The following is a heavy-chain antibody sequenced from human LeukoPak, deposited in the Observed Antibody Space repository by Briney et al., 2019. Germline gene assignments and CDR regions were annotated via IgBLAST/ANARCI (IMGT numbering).Heavy chain of an antibody. Sequence: SETLSLTCTVSGGSISSYYWSWIRQPPGKGLEWIGYIYYSGSTNYNPSLKSQVTISVDTSKNQFSLKLSSVTAADTAVYYCARTYCGGDCSAANWFDPWGQGTLVTVSS. CDR2: IYYSGST. J-gene: IGHJ5*02. D-gene: IGHD2-21*02. CDR1: GGSISSYY. CDR3: ARTYCGGDCSAANWFDP. V-gene: IGHV4-59*08.